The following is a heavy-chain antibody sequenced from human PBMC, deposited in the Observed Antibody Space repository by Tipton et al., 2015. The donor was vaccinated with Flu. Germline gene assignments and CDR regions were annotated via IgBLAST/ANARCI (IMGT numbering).Heavy chain of an antibody. CDR1: GGSISSYY. Sequence: TLSLTCTVSGGSISSYYWSWIRQPPGKGLEWIGYIYYSGSTNYNPSLKSRVTISVDTSKNQFSLKLSSVTAADTAVYYCARVSSSSSWWQDWYFDLWGRGTLVTVSS. J-gene: IGHJ2*01. CDR2: IYYSGST. D-gene: IGHD6-13*01. V-gene: IGHV4-59*01. CDR3: ARVSSSSSWWQDWYFDL.